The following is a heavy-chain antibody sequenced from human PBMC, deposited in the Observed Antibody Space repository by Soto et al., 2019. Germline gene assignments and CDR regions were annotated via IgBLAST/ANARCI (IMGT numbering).Heavy chain of an antibody. Sequence: PSETLSLTCAVSGGSITSGAYYWTWIRQHPGKGLEWIAYIHYSGRTYYNPSLKSRVTISVDTSNNQFSLKLSSVTAADTAVYYCASSCGDDEWCYFDYWGQGTQVTVSS. J-gene: IGHJ4*02. CDR2: IHYSGRT. V-gene: IGHV4-31*11. D-gene: IGHD2-8*01. CDR1: GGSITSGAYY. CDR3: ASSCGDDEWCYFDY.